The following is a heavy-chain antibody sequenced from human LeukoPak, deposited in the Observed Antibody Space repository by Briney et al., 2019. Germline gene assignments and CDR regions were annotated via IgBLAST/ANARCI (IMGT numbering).Heavy chain of an antibody. D-gene: IGHD4-17*01. CDR2: MFPDGRT. V-gene: IGHV3-53*01. CDR1: GFSVNDNY. Sequence: GGSLRLSCAVSGFSVNDNYMSWVRQAPGKGLQWVSVMFPDGRTYYADSVKGRFTISRDLARNTLLLQMHSLRADDTAVHYCARTNPVYGDYDYWGQGTLVTASS. J-gene: IGHJ4*02. CDR3: ARTNPVYGDYDY.